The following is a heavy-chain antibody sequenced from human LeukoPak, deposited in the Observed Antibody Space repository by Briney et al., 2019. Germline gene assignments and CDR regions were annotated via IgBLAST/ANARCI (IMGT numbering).Heavy chain of an antibody. CDR3: ARRETSDNYPYYFDY. CDR2: IYYSGST. V-gene: IGHV4-59*05. J-gene: IGHJ4*02. Sequence: SETLSLTCTVSGGSISSYYWSWIRQPPGKGLEWIGSIYYSGSTYYNPSLKSRVTISVDTSKNQFSLKLSSVTAADTAVYYCARRETSDNYPYYFDYWGQGTLVTVSS. CDR1: GGSISSYY. D-gene: IGHD3-22*01.